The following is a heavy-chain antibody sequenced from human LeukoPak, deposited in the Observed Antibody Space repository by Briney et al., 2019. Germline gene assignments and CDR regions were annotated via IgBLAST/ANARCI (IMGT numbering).Heavy chain of an antibody. V-gene: IGHV4-39*07. CDR3: ARVQKERPSSSSYYFDY. Sequence: SETLSLTCTVSGGSISSSSYYWGWIRQPPGKGLEWIGYIYHSGSTYYNPSLKSRVTISVDRSKNQFSLKLSSVTAADTAVYYCARVQKERPSSSSYYFDYWGQGTLVTVSS. CDR2: IYHSGST. CDR1: GGSISSSSYY. D-gene: IGHD6-6*01. J-gene: IGHJ4*02.